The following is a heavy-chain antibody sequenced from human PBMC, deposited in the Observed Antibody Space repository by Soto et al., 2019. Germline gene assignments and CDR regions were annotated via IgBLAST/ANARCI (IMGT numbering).Heavy chain of an antibody. CDR3: ARQVVDGTVAGSGSFDY. CDR2: FYYSGST. D-gene: IGHD3-10*01. V-gene: IGHV4-39*01. CDR1: GGSISSTSYY. J-gene: IGHJ4*02. Sequence: QLQLQESGPGLVKPSETLSLTCTVSGGSISSTSYYWVWIRQPPGKGLEWIGSFYYSGSTYYNPSLKSRVTISVDTSENQFSLKLSSVPAADTAVYYCARQVVDGTVAGSGSFDYWGQGTLVTVSS.